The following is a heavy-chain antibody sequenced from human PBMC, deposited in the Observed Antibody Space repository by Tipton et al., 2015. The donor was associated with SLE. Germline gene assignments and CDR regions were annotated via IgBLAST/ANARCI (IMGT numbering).Heavy chain of an antibody. V-gene: IGHV1-2*02. CDR2: INPKTGGT. CDR1: GYTFTGHY. CDR3: ARGSAARLFDY. D-gene: IGHD6-6*01. Sequence: QSGPEVKKPGASVKVSCKASGYTFTGHYIHWVRQAPGQGLEWMGWINPKTGGTNYAQKFQGRVTMTRDTSISTAYMELSRLRSDDTAVYFCARGSAARLFDYWGQGTLVTVSS. J-gene: IGHJ4*02.